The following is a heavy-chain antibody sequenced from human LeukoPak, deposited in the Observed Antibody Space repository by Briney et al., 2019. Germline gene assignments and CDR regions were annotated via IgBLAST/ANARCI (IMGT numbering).Heavy chain of an antibody. Sequence: GGSLRLSCAASGFTFSNYAMHWVRQAPGKGLEWIAVISYDGSNKYYADPVKGRFTISRDNSKNTLYLQMNSLRAEDTAVYYCARDLSWGSSWSYGMDVWGQGTTVTVSS. CDR1: GFTFSNYA. V-gene: IGHV3-30-3*01. D-gene: IGHD6-13*01. CDR3: ARDLSWGSSWSYGMDV. J-gene: IGHJ6*02. CDR2: ISYDGSNK.